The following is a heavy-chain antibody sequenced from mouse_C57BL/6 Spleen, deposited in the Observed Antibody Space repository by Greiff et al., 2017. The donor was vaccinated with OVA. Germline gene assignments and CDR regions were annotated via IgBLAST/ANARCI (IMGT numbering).Heavy chain of an antibody. CDR2: IDPSDSYT. V-gene: IGHV1-50*01. J-gene: IGHJ2*01. Sequence: QVQLQQPGAELVKPGASVKLSCKASGYTFTSYWMQWVKQRPGQGLEWIGEIDPSDSYTNYNQKFKGKATLTVDTSSSTAYMQLISLTSEDSAVYYFARRNYYGSSSDFDYWGQGTTLTVSS. CDR3: ARRNYYGSSSDFDY. D-gene: IGHD1-1*01. CDR1: GYTFTSYW.